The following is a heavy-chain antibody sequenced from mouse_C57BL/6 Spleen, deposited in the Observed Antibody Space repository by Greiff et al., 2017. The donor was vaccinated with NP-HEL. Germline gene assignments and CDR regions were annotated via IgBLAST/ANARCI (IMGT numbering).Heavy chain of an antibody. CDR2: IRSKSNNYAT. CDR1: GFSFNTYA. Sequence: EVMLVESGGGLVQPKGSLKLSCAASGFSFNTYAMNWVRQAPGKGLEWVARIRSKSNNYATYYADSVKDRFTISRDDSESMLYLQMNNLKTEDTAMYYCVRLTGTGAMDYWGQGTSVTVSS. J-gene: IGHJ4*01. D-gene: IGHD4-1*01. CDR3: VRLTGTGAMDY. V-gene: IGHV10-1*01.